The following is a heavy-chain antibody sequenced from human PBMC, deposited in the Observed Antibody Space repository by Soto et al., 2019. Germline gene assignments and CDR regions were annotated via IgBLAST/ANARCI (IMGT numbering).Heavy chain of an antibody. CDR3: ARGLLLWFGELSRRGGYYYYMDV. V-gene: IGHV4-34*01. CDR1: GGSFSGYY. CDR2: INDSGST. J-gene: IGHJ6*03. Sequence: QVQLQQWGAGLLNPSEPLSLTCAVYGGSFSGYYGSWIRKTPGKGFEWIGEINDSGSTNYNPSLKSRVTILVDTPKNQFSLKLSSVTAADAAVYYCARGLLLWFGELSRRGGYYYYMDVWGKGTTVTVSS. D-gene: IGHD3-10*01.